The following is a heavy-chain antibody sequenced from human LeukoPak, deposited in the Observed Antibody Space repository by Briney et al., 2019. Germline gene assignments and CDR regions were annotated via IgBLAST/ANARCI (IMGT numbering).Heavy chain of an antibody. CDR2: ISYDGSNK. Sequence: GGSLRLSCAASGFTFSSYAMHWVRQAPGKGLEWVAVISYDGSNKYYADSVKGRFTISRDNSKNMLYLQMNSLRAEDTAVYYCAREPWDTAMAESYGMDVWGQGTTVTVSS. CDR3: AREPWDTAMAESYGMDV. CDR1: GFTFSSYA. V-gene: IGHV3-30-3*01. D-gene: IGHD5-18*01. J-gene: IGHJ6*02.